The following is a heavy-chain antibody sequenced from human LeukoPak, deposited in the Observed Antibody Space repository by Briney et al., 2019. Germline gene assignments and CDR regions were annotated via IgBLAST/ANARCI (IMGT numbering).Heavy chain of an antibody. D-gene: IGHD4-17*01. Sequence: GGSLRLSCAASGFTFSSSILHWVCQAPGKGLQWVAFIRYDGSNKYYADSVKGRFTISRDNSKNTLNLQMNSLRAEDTAVYYCAKESDYGEGYFDYWGQGTLVTVSS. V-gene: IGHV3-30*02. J-gene: IGHJ4*02. CDR1: GFTFSSSI. CDR3: AKESDYGEGYFDY. CDR2: IRYDGSNK.